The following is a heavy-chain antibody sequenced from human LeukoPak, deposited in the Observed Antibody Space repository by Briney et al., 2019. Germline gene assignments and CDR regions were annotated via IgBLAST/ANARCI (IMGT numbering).Heavy chain of an antibody. CDR1: GFTFNTYG. V-gene: IGHV3-30*02. CDR3: ARSTTVVTPLDY. CDR2: IRYDGADK. J-gene: IGHJ4*02. Sequence: GSLRLSCAASGFTFNTYGMHWVRQAPDKGLEWVAFIRYDGADKYYADSVKGRFTISRDNSKNTLYLQMNSLRSEDTAVYYCARSTTVVTPLDYWGQGTLVTVSS. D-gene: IGHD4-23*01.